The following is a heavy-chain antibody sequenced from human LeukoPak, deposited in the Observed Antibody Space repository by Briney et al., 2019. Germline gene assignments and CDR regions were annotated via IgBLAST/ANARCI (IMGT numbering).Heavy chain of an antibody. V-gene: IGHV4-4*07. J-gene: IGHJ3*02. CDR1: GGSIRNYY. CDR3: ARDNHYYADRDVFDI. D-gene: IGHD3-10*01. CDR2: IYTSGNT. Sequence: PSETLSLTCTVSGGSIRNYYWSWIRQPAGKGLEWIGRIYTSGNTKYNPSLKSRVTISGDTSKNQISLKLSSVTAADTAVYYCARDNHYYADRDVFDIWGQGTMVTASS.